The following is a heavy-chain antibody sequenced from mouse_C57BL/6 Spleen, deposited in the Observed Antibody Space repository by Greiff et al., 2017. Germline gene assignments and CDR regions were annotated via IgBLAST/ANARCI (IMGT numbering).Heavy chain of an antibody. D-gene: IGHD1-1*01. V-gene: IGHV1-61*01. Sequence: QVQLQQPGAELVKPGSSVKLSCKASGYTFTSYWMHWVKQRPGQGLEWIGNIYPSDSDTHYNQKFKDKATLTVDKSSSTAYLQLSSLTSEDSAVYDGACYCGSSLSFGYWGQGTTLTVSA. CDR1: GYTFTSYW. CDR2: IYPSDSDT. CDR3: ACYCGSSLSFGY. J-gene: IGHJ2*01.